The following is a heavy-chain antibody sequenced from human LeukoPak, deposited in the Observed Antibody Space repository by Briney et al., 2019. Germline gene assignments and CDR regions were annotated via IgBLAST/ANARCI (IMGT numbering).Heavy chain of an antibody. CDR1: GGSFSGYY. J-gene: IGHJ6*03. Sequence: PSETLSLTCAVYGGSFSGYYWSWIRQPPGKGLEWIGEINHSGSTNYNPSLKSRVTISVDTSKNQFSLKLSSVTAADTAVYYCARSIGVTYYDILTGSYYYYYYMDVWGKGTTVTVSS. V-gene: IGHV4-34*01. CDR3: ARSIGVTYYDILTGSYYYYYYMDV. D-gene: IGHD3-9*01. CDR2: INHSGST.